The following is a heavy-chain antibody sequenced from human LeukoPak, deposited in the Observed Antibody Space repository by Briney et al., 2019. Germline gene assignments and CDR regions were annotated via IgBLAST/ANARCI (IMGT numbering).Heavy chain of an antibody. V-gene: IGHV4-59*08. CDR3: ASGNYYQDY. CDR2: VFYNGRT. D-gene: IGHD1-26*01. Sequence: ETLSLTCSVSGASIXPYYWVWIRQPPGKGLEGIGYVFYNGRTSYNPSLKSGVTISAETSKNQFSLKMNSVTAADTAVYYCASGNYYQDYWGQGTVVTVST. CDR1: GASIXPYY. J-gene: IGHJ4*02.